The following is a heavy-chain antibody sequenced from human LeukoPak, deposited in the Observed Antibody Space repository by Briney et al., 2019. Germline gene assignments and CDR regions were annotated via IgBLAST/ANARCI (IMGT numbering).Heavy chain of an antibody. J-gene: IGHJ4*02. CDR2: IYTSGST. CDR3: ARVRHIAEV. V-gene: IGHV4-61*02. CDR1: GGSISSSSYY. Sequence: SSETLSLTCTVSGGSISSSSYYWGWIRQPPGKGLEWIGRIYTSGSTNYNPSLKSRVTISVDTSKNQFSLKLSSVTAADTAVYYCARVRHIAEVWGQGTLVTVSS. D-gene: IGHD2-21*01.